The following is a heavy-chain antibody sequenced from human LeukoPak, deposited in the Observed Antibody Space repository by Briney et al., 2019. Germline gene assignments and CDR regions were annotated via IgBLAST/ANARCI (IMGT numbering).Heavy chain of an antibody. J-gene: IGHJ4*02. CDR3: ARQDYGDYHPDN. D-gene: IGHD4-17*01. Sequence: PGESLKISCKGSGYIFTRNWIGWVRQMPGKGLEWMGTIHPGDSNTRYSPSFRGQVTISVDKSIGTAYLQWSSLKASDTAMYYCARQDYGDYHPDNWGQGTLVTVSS. CDR2: IHPGDSNT. V-gene: IGHV5-51*01. CDR1: GYIFTRNW.